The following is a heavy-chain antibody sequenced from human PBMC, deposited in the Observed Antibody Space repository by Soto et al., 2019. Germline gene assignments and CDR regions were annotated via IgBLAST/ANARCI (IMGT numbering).Heavy chain of an antibody. J-gene: IGHJ3*02. CDR1: GGSISSGYYY. Sequence: QVQLQESGPGLVKPSQTLSLTCTVSGGSISSGYYYWSWIRQPPGQGLEWIGYIYYSGSTSYHPSVMSHVTISVATSKNQFSLKLSAVAAADPAVYYWARMEELRLGELSEDAFDIWGQGTMVTVSS. V-gene: IGHV4-30-4*01. CDR2: IYYSGST. D-gene: IGHD3-16*02. CDR3: ARMEELRLGELSEDAFDI.